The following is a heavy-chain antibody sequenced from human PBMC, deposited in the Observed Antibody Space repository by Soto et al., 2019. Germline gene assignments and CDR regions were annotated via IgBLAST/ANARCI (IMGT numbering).Heavy chain of an antibody. Sequence: ASVKVSCTDSGYTFTSYAMHWVRQAPGQRLEWMGCINAGNGNTEYSQKFQGRVTITRDTSASTAYMELSSLRSEDTAVYYCASFSKVYYYYGMDVWGQGTTVTVSS. CDR2: INAGNGNT. CDR1: GYTFTSYA. CDR3: ASFSKVYYYYGMDV. V-gene: IGHV1-3*01. J-gene: IGHJ6*02.